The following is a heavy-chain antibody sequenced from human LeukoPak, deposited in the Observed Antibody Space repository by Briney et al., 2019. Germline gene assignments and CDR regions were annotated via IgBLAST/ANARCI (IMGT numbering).Heavy chain of an antibody. D-gene: IGHD2-15*01. V-gene: IGHV3-72*01. J-gene: IGHJ4*02. CDR3: TSGYCSGGSGYQGAGY. CDR2: IRNKPNSYTT. Sequence: GGSLTLSCAASGFTFSDHYMDWVRQAPGKGLQWVGRIRNKPNSYTTDFAASVKGRFTISRDDSKNSLYLQMNSLKTGDTAVYYCTSGYCSGGSGYQGAGYWGQGALVTVSS. CDR1: GFTFSDHY.